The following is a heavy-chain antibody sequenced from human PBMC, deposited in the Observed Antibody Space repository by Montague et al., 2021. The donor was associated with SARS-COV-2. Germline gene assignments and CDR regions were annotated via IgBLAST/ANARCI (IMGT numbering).Heavy chain of an antibody. V-gene: IGHV4-59*01. CDR3: ARAQNTCFIANCVNYFEV. J-gene: IGHJ4*02. D-gene: IGHD1-1*01. CDR1: GDSISSYY. CDR2: VHYTGST. Sequence: SETLSLTCEVSGDSISSYYWSWIRQFPGKGLEWIGYVHYTGSTKYTPSLKTRVTLSLDTPKNHFSLKLRSVTAADTAIYYCARAQNTCFIANCVNYFEVWGLGALVTVSS.